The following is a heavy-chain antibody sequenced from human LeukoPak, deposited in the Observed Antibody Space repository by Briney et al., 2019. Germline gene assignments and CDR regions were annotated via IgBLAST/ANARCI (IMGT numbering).Heavy chain of an antibody. V-gene: IGHV4-61*02. J-gene: IGHJ4*02. CDR1: GGSISSGSYY. Sequence: SSETLSLTCTVSGGSISSGSYYWSWIRQPAGKGLEWIGRIYTSGSTNYNPSLKSRVTISVDTSKNQFSLKLSSVTAADTAVYYCAREGEATMDYWGQGTLVTVSS. D-gene: IGHD5-12*01. CDR2: IYTSGST. CDR3: AREGEATMDY.